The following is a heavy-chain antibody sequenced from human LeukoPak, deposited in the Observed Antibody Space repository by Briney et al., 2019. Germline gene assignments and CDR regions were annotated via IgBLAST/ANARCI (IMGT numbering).Heavy chain of an antibody. CDR2: ISSNGDST. V-gene: IGHV3-64*01. D-gene: IGHD3-3*01. Sequence: PGGSLRLSCAASGFTFSRYGTHWVRQAPGKGLEYVSAISSNGDSTYYGNSVKGRFTISRDNSKNTLYLQMGSLRAEDMAVYYCARADFDFWSGYNSWGQGTLVTVSS. CDR1: GFTFSRYG. J-gene: IGHJ4*02. CDR3: ARADFDFWSGYNS.